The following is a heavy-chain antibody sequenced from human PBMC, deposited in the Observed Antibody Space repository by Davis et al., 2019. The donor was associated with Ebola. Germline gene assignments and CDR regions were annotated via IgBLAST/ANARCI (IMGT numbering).Heavy chain of an antibody. CDR2: MNPYSGNT. CDR1: GYTFTTFG. Sequence: ASVKVSCKASGYTFTTFGISWVRQAPGQGLEWMGGMNPYSGNTNYAQKLQGRVTVTTDTSTSTAYMELRSLRSDDTAVYYCAKTTGMYYYYGMDVWGQGTTVTVSS. CDR3: AKTTGMYYYYGMDV. J-gene: IGHJ6*02. D-gene: IGHD4-17*01. V-gene: IGHV1-18*01.